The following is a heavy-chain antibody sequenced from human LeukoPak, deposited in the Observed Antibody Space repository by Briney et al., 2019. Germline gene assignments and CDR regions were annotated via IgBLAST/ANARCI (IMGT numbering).Heavy chain of an antibody. D-gene: IGHD3-22*01. Sequence: RPGGSLRLSCAASGFTFSSYEMNWVRQAPGKGLEWVSYISSSGSSIYYADSVKGRFTISRANAKNSLYLQMNSLRAEDTAVYYCASSSYYDSSGYPLDYWGQGTLVTVSS. V-gene: IGHV3-48*03. J-gene: IGHJ4*02. CDR3: ASSSYYDSSGYPLDY. CDR2: ISSSGSSI. CDR1: GFTFSSYE.